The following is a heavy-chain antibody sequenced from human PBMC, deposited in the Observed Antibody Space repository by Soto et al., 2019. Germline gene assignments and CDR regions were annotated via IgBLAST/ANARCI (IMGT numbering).Heavy chain of an antibody. D-gene: IGHD6-19*01. Sequence: WKACGYTFTGYYMHWVRQSPGQGLEWMGWINPNSGGTNYAQKFQGWVTMTRDTSISTAYMELSRLRSDDTAVYYCARVAVAAQYYYYGMDVWGQGTTVTVSS. V-gene: IGHV1-2*04. CDR2: INPNSGGT. J-gene: IGHJ6*02. CDR1: GYTFTGYY. CDR3: ARVAVAAQYYYYGMDV.